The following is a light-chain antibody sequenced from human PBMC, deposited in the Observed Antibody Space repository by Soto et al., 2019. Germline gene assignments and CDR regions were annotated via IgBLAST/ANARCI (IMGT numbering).Light chain of an antibody. Sequence: QLVLTQSSSASASLGSSVKLTCTLSSGHSSYIIAWHQQQPGKAPRYLMKLESSGSYDKESGVPDRFSGSSSGADRYLTISNLQFEDEADYYCETWDSNTWVFGGGTQLTVL. V-gene: IGLV4-60*02. CDR3: ETWDSNTWV. CDR1: SGHSSYI. J-gene: IGLJ3*02. CDR2: LESSGSY.